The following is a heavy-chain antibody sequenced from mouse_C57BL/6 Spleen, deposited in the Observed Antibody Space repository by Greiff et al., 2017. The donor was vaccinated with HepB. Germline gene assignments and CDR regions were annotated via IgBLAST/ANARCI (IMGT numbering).Heavy chain of an antibody. D-gene: IGHD1-1*01. Sequence: QVQLQHSGAELVKPGASVKLSCKASGYTFTEYTIHWVKQRSGQGLEWIGWFYPGSGSIKYNEKFKDKATLTADKSSSTVYMELSRLTSEDSAVYFCARHEDEIYYGSSHFDYWGQGTTLTVSS. CDR1: GYTFTEYT. J-gene: IGHJ2*01. CDR3: ARHEDEIYYGSSHFDY. CDR2: FYPGSGSI. V-gene: IGHV1-62-2*01.